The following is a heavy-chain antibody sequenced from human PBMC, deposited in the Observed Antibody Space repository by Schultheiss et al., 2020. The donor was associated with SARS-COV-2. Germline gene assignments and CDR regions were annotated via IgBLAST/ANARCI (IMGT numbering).Heavy chain of an antibody. CDR3: ARGYYDSSGYDFDY. V-gene: IGHV4-59*01. J-gene: IGHJ4*02. CDR1: GGSISSYY. CDR2: IYYSGST. Sequence: SETLSLTCTVSGGSISSYYWSWIRQPPGKGLEWIRYIYYSGSTYYNPSLKSRVTISVDTSKNQFSLKLSSVTAADTAVYYCARGYYDSSGYDFDYWGQGTLVTVSS. D-gene: IGHD3-22*01.